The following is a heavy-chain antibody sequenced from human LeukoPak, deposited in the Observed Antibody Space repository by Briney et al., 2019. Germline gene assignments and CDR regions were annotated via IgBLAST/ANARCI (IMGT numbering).Heavy chain of an antibody. CDR3: ASAYYDFWSGYYDHRPLRFDY. V-gene: IGHV4-39*01. J-gene: IGHJ4*02. CDR1: GGSISGSSYY. Sequence: PSETLSLTCTVSGGSISGSSYYWGWIRQPPGKGLEWIGSIYYSGSTYYNPSLKSRVTISVDTSKNQFSLKLNSVTATDTAVYYCASAYYDFWSGYYDHRPLRFDYWGQGTLVTVSS. CDR2: IYYSGST. D-gene: IGHD3-3*01.